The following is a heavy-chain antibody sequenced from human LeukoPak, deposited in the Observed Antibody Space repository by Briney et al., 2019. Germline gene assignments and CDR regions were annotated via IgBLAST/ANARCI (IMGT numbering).Heavy chain of an antibody. CDR1: GLTFSSYW. D-gene: IGHD3-3*01. J-gene: IGHJ4*02. CDR3: ARPITIFGVVDY. Sequence: GGSLRLSCAASGLTFSSYWMSWVRQAPGKGLEWVANIKQDGSEKYYVDSVKGRFTISRDNAKNSLYLQMNSLRAEDTAVYYCARPITIFGVVDYRGQGTLVTFSS. CDR2: IKQDGSEK. V-gene: IGHV3-7*01.